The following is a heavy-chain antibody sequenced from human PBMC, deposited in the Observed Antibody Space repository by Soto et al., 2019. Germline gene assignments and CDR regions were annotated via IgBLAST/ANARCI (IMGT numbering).Heavy chain of an antibody. J-gene: IGHJ4*02. CDR2: IKSKTDGGTT. D-gene: IGHD2-2*02. Sequence: GGSLRLSCAASGFSFSNAWMSWVRQAPGKGREWVGRIKSKTDGGTTDYAAPGKGRFTISRDDSKNTRYRQMNSLKTEDTAVYYCTTVDLYTNGYYWGPGTLLTVSS. CDR1: GFSFSNAW. CDR3: TTVDLYTNGYY. V-gene: IGHV3-15*01.